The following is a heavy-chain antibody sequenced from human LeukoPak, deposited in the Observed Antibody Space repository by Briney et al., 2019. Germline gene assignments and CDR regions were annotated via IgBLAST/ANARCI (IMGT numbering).Heavy chain of an antibody. J-gene: IGHJ5*02. Sequence: ASVKVSCKASGYTFTSYGISWVRQAPGQGLEWMGWISAYNGSTNYAQKVQGRVTMTTDTSTSTPYMELRSLRSDDTAVYYCARGGDYGDYKWFDPWGQGTLVTVSS. CDR3: ARGGDYGDYKWFDP. CDR1: GYTFTSYG. D-gene: IGHD4-17*01. V-gene: IGHV1-18*01. CDR2: ISAYNGST.